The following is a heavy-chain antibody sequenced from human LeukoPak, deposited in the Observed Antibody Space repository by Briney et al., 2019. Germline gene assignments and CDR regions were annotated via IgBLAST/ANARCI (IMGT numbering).Heavy chain of an antibody. CDR1: GFTFSSYG. V-gene: IGHV3-33*01. CDR2: IWYDGSNK. Sequence: GVSLRRSCAASGFTFSSYGMHWVRQAPGKGLEWVAVIWYDGSNKYYADSVKGRITISRDNSKNTLYLQMNSLRAEDTAVYYCARDQRGPFDYWGQGTLVTVSS. CDR3: ARDQRGPFDY. J-gene: IGHJ4*02.